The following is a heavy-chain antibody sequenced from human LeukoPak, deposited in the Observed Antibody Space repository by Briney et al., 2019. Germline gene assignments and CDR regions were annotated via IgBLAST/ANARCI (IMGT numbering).Heavy chain of an antibody. CDR2: INHSGST. Sequence: SETLSLTCAVYGGSFSGYYWSWIRQPPGKGLEWIGEINHSGSTNYNPSLKSRVTISVDTSKNQFSLKLSSVTAADTAVYYCARHGYSSSPVDYWGQGTLVTVSS. D-gene: IGHD6-6*01. CDR3: ARHGYSSSPVDY. J-gene: IGHJ4*02. CDR1: GGSFSGYY. V-gene: IGHV4-34*01.